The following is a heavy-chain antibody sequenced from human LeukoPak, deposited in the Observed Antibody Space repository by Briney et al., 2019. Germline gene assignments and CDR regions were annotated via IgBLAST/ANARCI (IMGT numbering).Heavy chain of an antibody. CDR3: ARVEMATAGGFDY. Sequence: SETLSLTCTVSGGSISSYSWRWIRQPPGKGLEWIGYIYYSGSTNYNPSLKSRVTISVDTSKNQFSLKLSSVTAADTAVYYCARVEMATAGGFDYWGQGTLVTVSS. CDR2: IYYSGST. CDR1: GGSISSYS. V-gene: IGHV4-59*08. D-gene: IGHD5-24*01. J-gene: IGHJ4*02.